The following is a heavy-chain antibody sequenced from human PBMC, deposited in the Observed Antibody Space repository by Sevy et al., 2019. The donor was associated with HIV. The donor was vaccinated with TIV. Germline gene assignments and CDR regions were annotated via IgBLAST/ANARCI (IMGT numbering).Heavy chain of an antibody. CDR2: IYTSGST. CDR1: GGSISSYY. CDR3: ASDSYYDSSGYYAVQDAFDI. D-gene: IGHD3-22*01. V-gene: IGHV4-4*07. J-gene: IGHJ3*02. Sequence: SETLSLTCTVSGGSISSYYWSWIRQPAGKGLEWIGRIYTSGSTNDNPSLKSRVTMSVDTTKNQFSLKLSSVTAADTAVYYCASDSYYDSSGYYAVQDAFDIWGQGTMVTVSS.